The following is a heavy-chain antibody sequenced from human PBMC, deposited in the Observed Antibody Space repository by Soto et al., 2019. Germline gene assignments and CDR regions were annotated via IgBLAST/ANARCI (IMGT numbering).Heavy chain of an antibody. Sequence: PGESLKISCKGSGYSFAGYWIGWVRQMPGKCLDWMWVIYPGDSDTRYSPSFHGQVTISADKSISTAYLQWSSLEASDTAMYFCARLPGVRGVFDGFNVWGQGTMVTVSS. V-gene: IGHV5-51*01. CDR1: GYSFAGYW. CDR3: ARLPGVRGVFDGFNV. J-gene: IGHJ3*01. CDR2: IYPGDSDT. D-gene: IGHD3-10*01.